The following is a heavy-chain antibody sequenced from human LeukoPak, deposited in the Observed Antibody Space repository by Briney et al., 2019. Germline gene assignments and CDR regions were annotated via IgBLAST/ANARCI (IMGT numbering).Heavy chain of an antibody. CDR3: AKDDHSSRGFDY. V-gene: IGHV3-21*01. CDR2: ISSSSSYI. D-gene: IGHD6-13*01. CDR1: GFTFSSYS. Sequence: GGSLRLSCAASGFTFSSYSMNWVRQAPGKGLEWVSSISSSSSYIYYADSVKGRFTISRDNSKNTLYLQMNSLRAEDTAVYYCAKDDHSSRGFDYWGQGTLVTASS. J-gene: IGHJ4*02.